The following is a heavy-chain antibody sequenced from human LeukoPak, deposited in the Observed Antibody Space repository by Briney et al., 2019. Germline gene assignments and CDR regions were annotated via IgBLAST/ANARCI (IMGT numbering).Heavy chain of an antibody. CDR3: ARTYYDILTGYPTPFDP. CDR2: IYYSGST. CDR1: GGSISSGSYY. D-gene: IGHD3-9*01. Sequence: MSSETLSLTCTVSGGSISSGSYYWSWIRQPPGKGLEWIGYIYYSGSTNYNPSLKSRVTISVDTSKNQFSLKLSSVTAADTAVYYCARTYYDILTGYPTPFDPWGQGTLVTVSS. J-gene: IGHJ5*02. V-gene: IGHV4-61*01.